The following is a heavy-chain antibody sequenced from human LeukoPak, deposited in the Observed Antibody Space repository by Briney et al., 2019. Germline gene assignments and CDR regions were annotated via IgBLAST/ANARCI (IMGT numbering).Heavy chain of an antibody. D-gene: IGHD3-10*01. Sequence: SETLSLTCTVSGGSISSHYWSWIRQPPGKGLEWIGYIYSSGSTKYNPSLESRATISVDTSKNQFSLKVSSVTAADTAVYYCARSLYGHYFDYWGQGTLVTVSS. V-gene: IGHV4-59*11. J-gene: IGHJ4*02. CDR3: ARSLYGHYFDY. CDR1: GGSISSHY. CDR2: IYSSGST.